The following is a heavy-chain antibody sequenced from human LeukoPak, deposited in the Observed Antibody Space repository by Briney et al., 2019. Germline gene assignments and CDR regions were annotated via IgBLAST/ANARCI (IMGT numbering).Heavy chain of an antibody. CDR2: ISGSGGST. J-gene: IGHJ3*02. CDR3: AKMGRSGSYFDAFDI. D-gene: IGHD1-26*01. V-gene: IGHV3-23*01. CDR1: GFTFSSYA. Sequence: GGSLRLSCAASGFTFSSYAMSWVRQAPGKGLEWVSAISGSGGSTYYADSVKGRFTISRDNAKNSLYLQMNSLRAEDTALYYCAKMGRSGSYFDAFDIWGQGTMVTVSS.